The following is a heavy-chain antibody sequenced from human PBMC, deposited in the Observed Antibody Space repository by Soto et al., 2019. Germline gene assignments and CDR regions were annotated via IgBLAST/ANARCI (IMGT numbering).Heavy chain of an antibody. V-gene: IGHV3-21*02. J-gene: IGHJ5*02. Sequence: EVRLVESGGRLVKPGESLRLSCIASGFPLSTYTMHWVRQAPGRGLEWVASISESRSSIYYADSVKGRFTISRDTANNSLFLQMNSLPAADTAIYYCVRPSTQTRFWNWFDPWGQGTLVTVSS. CDR3: VRPSTQTRFWNWFDP. CDR1: GFPLSTYT. CDR2: ISESRSSI.